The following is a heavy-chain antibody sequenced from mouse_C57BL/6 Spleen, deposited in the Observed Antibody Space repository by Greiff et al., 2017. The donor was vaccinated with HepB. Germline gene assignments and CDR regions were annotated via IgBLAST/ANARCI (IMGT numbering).Heavy chain of an antibody. J-gene: IGHJ2*01. Sequence: EVQLVESGAELVRPGASVKLSCTASGFNIKDDYMHWVKQRPEQGLEWIGWIDPENGDTEYASKFQGKATITADTSSNTAYLQLSSLTSEDTAVYYCTTRGNYEKYFDYWGQGTTLTVSS. V-gene: IGHV14-4*01. CDR3: TTRGNYEKYFDY. D-gene: IGHD2-1*01. CDR1: GFNIKDDY. CDR2: IDPENGDT.